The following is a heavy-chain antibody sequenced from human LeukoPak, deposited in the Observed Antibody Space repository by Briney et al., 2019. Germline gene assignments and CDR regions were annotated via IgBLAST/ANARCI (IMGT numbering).Heavy chain of an antibody. CDR3: ARASYYRGMDY. J-gene: IGHJ4*02. Sequence: PSETLSLTCTVSGGSISSGSYYWSWIRQPAGKGLEWIGRIYTSGSTNYNPSLKSRVTISVDTSKNQFSLKLSSVTAADTAVNYCARASYYRGMDYWGRGTLVTVSS. V-gene: IGHV4-61*02. CDR1: GGSISSGSYY. CDR2: IYTSGST. D-gene: IGHD1-26*01.